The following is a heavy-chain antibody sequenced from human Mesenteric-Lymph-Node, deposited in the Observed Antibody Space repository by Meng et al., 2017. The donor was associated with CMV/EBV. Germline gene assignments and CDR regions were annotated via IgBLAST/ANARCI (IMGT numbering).Heavy chain of an antibody. V-gene: IGHV4-39*07. CDR3: ARDMTTVTTYYYYGIDV. J-gene: IGHJ6*02. Sequence: GSLRLSCTTSGFTFSRFCMSWVRQAPGKGLEWIGNIYSSGNTYYNPSLKSRVTISVDTSKNQFSLHLTSVTAADTAVYFCARDMTTVTTYYYYGIDVWGQGTTVTVSS. D-gene: IGHD4-11*01. CDR2: IYSSGNT. CDR1: GFTFSRFC.